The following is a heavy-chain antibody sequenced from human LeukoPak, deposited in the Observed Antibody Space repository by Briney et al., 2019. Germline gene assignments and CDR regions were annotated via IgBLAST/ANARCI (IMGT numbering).Heavy chain of an antibody. CDR3: AKSRGVAGFDY. CDR1: GFTFDDYG. D-gene: IGHD6-19*01. CDR2: INWNGGNT. J-gene: IGHJ4*02. V-gene: IGHV3-23*01. Sequence: GGSLRLSCAASGFTFDDYGMSWVRQAPGKGLEWVSGINWNGGNTYYADSVKGRFTISRDNSKNTLYLQMNSLRAEDTAVYYCAKSRGVAGFDYWGQGTLVTVSS.